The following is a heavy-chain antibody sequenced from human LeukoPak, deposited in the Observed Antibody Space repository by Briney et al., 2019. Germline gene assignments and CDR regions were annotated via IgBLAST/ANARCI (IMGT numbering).Heavy chain of an antibody. CDR2: NWKDGSNE. CDR3: TALTGAMDV. Sequence: GRSLRLSCAASGFIFSAFGMHWVRQAPGKGLEWVAVNWKDGSNEFYADSVRGRFTISRDNSKNTLFLQMNSLRPEDTAVYYCTALTGAMDVWGKGTTVIVSS. CDR1: GFIFSAFG. J-gene: IGHJ6*04. V-gene: IGHV3-33*08.